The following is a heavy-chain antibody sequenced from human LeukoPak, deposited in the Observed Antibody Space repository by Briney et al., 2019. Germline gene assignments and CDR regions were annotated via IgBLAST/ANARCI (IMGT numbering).Heavy chain of an antibody. Sequence: ASVKVSCKASGYTFTSYYMHWVRQAPGQGPEWMGRINPNSGGTNYAQKFQGRVTMTRDTSISTAYMELSRLRSDDTAVYYCAREVSLMRATVTTLVYWGQGTLVTVSS. CDR3: AREVSLMRATVTTLVY. J-gene: IGHJ4*02. V-gene: IGHV1-2*06. CDR1: GYTFTSYY. CDR2: INPNSGGT. D-gene: IGHD4-17*01.